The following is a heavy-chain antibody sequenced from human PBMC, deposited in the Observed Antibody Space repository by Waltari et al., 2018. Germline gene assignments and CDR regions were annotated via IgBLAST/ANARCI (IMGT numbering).Heavy chain of an antibody. V-gene: IGHV3-21*01. D-gene: IGHD5-12*01. Sequence: EVQLVESGGGLVKPGGSLRLSCAASGFTFSSYSMNWVRQAPGKGLEWVSSISSSRSYIYYADSVKGRFTISRDNAKNSLYLQMNSLRAEDTAVYYCARDRSGYDAFDIWGQGTMVTVSS. CDR1: GFTFSSYS. CDR3: ARDRSGYDAFDI. CDR2: ISSSRSYI. J-gene: IGHJ3*02.